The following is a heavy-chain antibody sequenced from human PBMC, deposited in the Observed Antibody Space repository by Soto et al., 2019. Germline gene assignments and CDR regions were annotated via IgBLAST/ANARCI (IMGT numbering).Heavy chain of an antibody. CDR3: AKCPETLRGYSYGFDY. CDR2: ISGSGGST. CDR1: GFTFSSYA. D-gene: IGHD5-18*01. V-gene: IGHV3-23*01. Sequence: EVQLLESGGGLVQPGGSLRLSCAASGFTFSSYAMSWVRQAPGKGLEWVSAISGSGGSTYYADSVKGRFTISRDNSKNTLYLQMNSLRAEGTAVYYCAKCPETLRGYSYGFDYWGQGTLVTVSS. J-gene: IGHJ4*02.